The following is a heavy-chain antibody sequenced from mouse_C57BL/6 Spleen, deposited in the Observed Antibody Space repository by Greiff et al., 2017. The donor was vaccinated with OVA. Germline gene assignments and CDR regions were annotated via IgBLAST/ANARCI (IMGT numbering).Heavy chain of an antibody. D-gene: IGHD1-1*01. V-gene: IGHV2-2*01. CDR1: GFSLTSYG. Sequence: QVQLQQSGPGLVQPSQSLSITCTVSGFSLTSYGVHWVRQSPGKGLEWLGVIWSGGSTDYNAAFISRLSISKDNSKSQVFFKMNSLQADDTAIYYCARNWGITTVVEGFAYWGQGTLVTVSA. J-gene: IGHJ3*01. CDR2: IWSGGST. CDR3: ARNWGITTVVEGFAY.